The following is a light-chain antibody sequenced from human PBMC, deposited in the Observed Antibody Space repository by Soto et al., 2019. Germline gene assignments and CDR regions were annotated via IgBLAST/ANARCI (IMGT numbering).Light chain of an antibody. CDR3: SSYTSSSPCV. J-gene: IGLJ1*01. Sequence: QSVLTQPASVSGSPGQSITISCTGTSSDVGGYKYVSWYQQYPGKAPKLMIYEVSNRPSGVSNRFSGSKSGNTASLTISGLQAEDEAEYYCSSYTSSSPCVFGTGTQLTVL. CDR1: SSDVGGYKY. CDR2: EVS. V-gene: IGLV2-14*01.